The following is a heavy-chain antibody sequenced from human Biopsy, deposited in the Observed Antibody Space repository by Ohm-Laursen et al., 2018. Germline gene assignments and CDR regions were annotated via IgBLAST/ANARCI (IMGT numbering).Heavy chain of an antibody. D-gene: IGHD2-15*01. CDR2: INSAGMI. CDR3: ARAIGIVAAPIDY. Sequence: SLRLSCTASGFILSDYYMNWIRQVPGKALEYVSSINSAGMIYYGDSVKGRFTISRDSASNSLFLQLNGLEDEDTAIYYCARAIGIVAAPIDYWGQGIRVTVSS. V-gene: IGHV3-69-1*02. J-gene: IGHJ4*02. CDR1: GFILSDYY.